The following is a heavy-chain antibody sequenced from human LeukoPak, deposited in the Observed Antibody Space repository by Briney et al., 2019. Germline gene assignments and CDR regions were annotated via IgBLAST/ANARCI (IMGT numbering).Heavy chain of an antibody. J-gene: IGHJ6*02. Sequence: GGSLRLSCAASGFTFSSYNMHWVRQATGKGLEWVSAIGTAGDTYYPGSVKGRFTISRENAKNSLYLQMNSLRAGDTAVYYCARELVRNYYYGMDVWGQGTTVTVSS. V-gene: IGHV3-13*01. CDR1: GFTFSSYN. D-gene: IGHD6-13*01. CDR3: ARELVRNYYYGMDV. CDR2: IGTAGDT.